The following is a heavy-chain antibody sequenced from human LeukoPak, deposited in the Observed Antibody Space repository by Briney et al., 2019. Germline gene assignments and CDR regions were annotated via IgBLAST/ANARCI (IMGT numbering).Heavy chain of an antibody. J-gene: IGHJ4*02. Sequence: SQTLSLTSAISGDSVSSNSATWNWIRQSPSRGLEWLGRTYYRSKWYNNYAVSVKSRITIIPDTSNNQFSPQLNSVTPEDTAVYYCARDKGGGVDTALAYWGQGTLVTVSS. CDR2: TYYRSKWYN. D-gene: IGHD5-18*01. CDR3: ARDKGGGVDTALAY. V-gene: IGHV6-1*01. CDR1: GDSVSSNSAT.